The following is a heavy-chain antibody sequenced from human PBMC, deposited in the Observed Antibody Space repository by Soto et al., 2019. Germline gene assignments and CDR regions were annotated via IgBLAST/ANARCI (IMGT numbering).Heavy chain of an antibody. V-gene: IGHV4-34*01. CDR1: GGSFSGYY. Sequence: ETLSLTCAVYGGSFSGYYWSWIRQPPGKGLEWIGEINHSGSTNYNPSLKSRVTISVDTSKNQFSLKLSSVTAADTAVYYCARREQAYYYYMDVWSKGTTVTVSS. J-gene: IGHJ6*03. CDR2: INHSGST. D-gene: IGHD1-1*01. CDR3: ARREQAYYYYMDV.